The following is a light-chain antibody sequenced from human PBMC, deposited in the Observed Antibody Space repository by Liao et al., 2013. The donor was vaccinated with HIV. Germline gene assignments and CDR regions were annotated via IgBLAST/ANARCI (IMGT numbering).Light chain of an antibody. J-gene: IGLJ2*01. Sequence: SYVLTQPPSLSVAPGETAVITCAGSDVGGKSVHWYQQKAGQAPVLVIYYDRQRPSGIPERFSGSNSGDMATLTISRVEAGDEADFYCQVWDSSGQDVVFGGGTKLIVV. CDR1: DVGGKS. CDR3: QVWDSSGQDVV. V-gene: IGLV3-21*04. CDR2: YDR.